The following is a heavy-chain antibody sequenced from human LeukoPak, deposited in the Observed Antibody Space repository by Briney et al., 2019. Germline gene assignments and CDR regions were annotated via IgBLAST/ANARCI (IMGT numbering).Heavy chain of an antibody. CDR1: GGSLSGFY. CDR3: ARSRSHNLSCVYSGSYHYMDV. J-gene: IGHJ6*03. Sequence: SETLSLTCTVYGGSLSGFYWSWIRQTPGQGLEGIGYITHSGSTYHNPSLKSRVTISVETPRTQFSLTLSSVTDADTAVYYCARSRSHNLSCVYSGSYHYMDVWGKGTTVTVSS. CDR2: ITHSGST. V-gene: IGHV4-59*01. D-gene: IGHD3-10*01.